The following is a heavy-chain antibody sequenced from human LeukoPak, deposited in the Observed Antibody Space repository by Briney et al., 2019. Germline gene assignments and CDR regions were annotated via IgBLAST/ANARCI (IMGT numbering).Heavy chain of an antibody. CDR3: ARGNHYYDSSAYLAWESFQH. J-gene: IGHJ1*01. CDR1: GGSISSYY. CDR2: IYYSGST. D-gene: IGHD3-22*01. V-gene: IGHV4-59*01. Sequence: PSATLSLTCTVSGGSISSYYWSWIRQPPGKGLEWIGYIYYSGSTNYNPSLKSRVTISVDTSKNQFSLKLSSVTAADTAVYYCARGNHYYDSSAYLAWESFQHWGQGTLVTVSS.